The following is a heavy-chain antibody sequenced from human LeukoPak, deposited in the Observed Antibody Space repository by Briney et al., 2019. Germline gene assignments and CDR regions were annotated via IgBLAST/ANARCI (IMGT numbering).Heavy chain of an antibody. D-gene: IGHD5-18*01. V-gene: IGHV1-2*02. J-gene: IGHJ3*02. CDR3: ARRAREYSHDAFDI. CDR2: INPNSRGT. CDR1: GYTFTDYY. Sequence: GASVKVSCKASGYTFTDYYMHWVRQGPGQGLEWMGWINPNSRGTDSAQKFQGRFSMTRDTSISTAYMELSRLRSDDTAVYYCARRAREYSHDAFDIWGQGTMVTVSS.